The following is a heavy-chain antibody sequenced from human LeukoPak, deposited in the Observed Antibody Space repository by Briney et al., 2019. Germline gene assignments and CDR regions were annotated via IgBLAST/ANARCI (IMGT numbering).Heavy chain of an antibody. CDR1: GGSISSYY. J-gene: IGHJ5*02. V-gene: IGHV4-59*12. D-gene: IGHD6-6*01. CDR3: ARGRGYSSSSRWFDP. Sequence: KASETLSLTCTVSGGSISSYYWSWIRQPPGKGLEWIGYIYYSGSTNYNPSLKSRVTISVDTFKNQFSLKLSSVTAADTAVYYCARGRGYSSSSRWFDPWGQGTLVTVSS. CDR2: IYYSGST.